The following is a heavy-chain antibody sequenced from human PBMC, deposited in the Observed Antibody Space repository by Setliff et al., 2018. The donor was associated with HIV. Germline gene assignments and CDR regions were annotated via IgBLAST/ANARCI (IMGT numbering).Heavy chain of an antibody. D-gene: IGHD5-12*01. J-gene: IGHJ4*02. CDR1: GYTFTSYA. Sequence: ASVKVSCKASGYTFTSYAMHWVRQAPGQGLEWMGWINPSGGSTSYAQKFQGRVTMTRGTSTGTVYMELRSLRSEDTAVYYCARVGERWLQFYYFDNWGQGTLVTVSS. CDR2: INPSGGST. CDR3: ARVGERWLQFYYFDN. V-gene: IGHV1-46*01.